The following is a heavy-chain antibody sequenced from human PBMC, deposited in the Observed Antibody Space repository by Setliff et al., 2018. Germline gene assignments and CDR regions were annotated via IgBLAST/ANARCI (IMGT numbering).Heavy chain of an antibody. D-gene: IGHD3-10*01. CDR2: IWYDGGYK. CDR3: AKVKKQLIRGSGLDF. Sequence: LRLSCIASGFAFGTYGMHWVRQAPGKGLEWVASIWYDGGYKYYEESVKGRFTISRDNPENTLYLQMNSLRVEDTALYFCAKVKKQLIRGSGLDFWGQGTVVTVSS. CDR1: GFAFGTYG. V-gene: IGHV3-33*06. J-gene: IGHJ4*02.